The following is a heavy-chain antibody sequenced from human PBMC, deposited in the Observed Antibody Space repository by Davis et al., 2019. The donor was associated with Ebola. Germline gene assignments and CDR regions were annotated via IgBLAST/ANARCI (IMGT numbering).Heavy chain of an antibody. Sequence: GESLKISCAASGFTFRNHGMHWVRQAPGKGLEWLAVISYDGSNKYYADSVRARFTVSRDNSKNTLYLQMNSLRPEDTAVDYCAKSISWSTNYFDYWGQGTLVTVSS. J-gene: IGHJ4*02. CDR2: ISYDGSNK. V-gene: IGHV3-30*18. CDR3: AKSISWSTNYFDY. CDR1: GFTFRNHG. D-gene: IGHD6-13*01.